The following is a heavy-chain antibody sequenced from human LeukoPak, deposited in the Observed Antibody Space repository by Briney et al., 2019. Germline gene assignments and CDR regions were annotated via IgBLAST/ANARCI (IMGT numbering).Heavy chain of an antibody. Sequence: GVSLRLSCAASGFTVSINYMSWVRQAPGKGLECVSVIYSGGSTYYADSLKGRFTISIDNSKNTLYLQMNSLRDEDTAVYYCARGHLGYSSGSDNWGQGTMVTVSS. V-gene: IGHV3-66*01. J-gene: IGHJ4*02. CDR3: ARGHLGYSSGSDN. D-gene: IGHD6-19*01. CDR2: IYSGGST. CDR1: GFTVSINY.